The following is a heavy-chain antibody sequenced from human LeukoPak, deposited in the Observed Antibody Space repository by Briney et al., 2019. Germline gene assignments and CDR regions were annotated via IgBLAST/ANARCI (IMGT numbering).Heavy chain of an antibody. V-gene: IGHV3-9*01. CDR2: ISWNSGSI. CDR1: GFTFDDYA. CDR3: AKDIFTMVRGVVDY. Sequence: GGSLRLSCAASGFTFDDYAMHWVRQAPGKGLEWVSGISWNSGSIGYADSVKGRFTISRDNAKNSLYLQMDSLRAEDTALYYCAKDIFTMVRGVVDYWGQGTLVTVSS. J-gene: IGHJ4*02. D-gene: IGHD3-10*01.